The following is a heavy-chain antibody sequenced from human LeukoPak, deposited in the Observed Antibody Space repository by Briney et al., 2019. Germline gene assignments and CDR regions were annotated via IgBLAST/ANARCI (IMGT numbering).Heavy chain of an antibody. CDR3: ARGSPPMSVLTGPPMAFDY. D-gene: IGHD3-9*01. V-gene: IGHV4-34*01. Sequence: SETLSLTCAVYGGSFSGYYWSWIRQPPGKGLEWIGEINHSGSTNYNPSLKSRVTISVDTSKNQFSLKLSSVTAADTAVYYCARGSPPMSVLTGPPMAFDYWGQGTLVTVSS. J-gene: IGHJ4*02. CDR1: GGSFSGYY. CDR2: INHSGST.